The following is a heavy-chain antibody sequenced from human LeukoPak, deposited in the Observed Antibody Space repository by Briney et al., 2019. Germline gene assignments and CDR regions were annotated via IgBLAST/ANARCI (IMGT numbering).Heavy chain of an antibody. J-gene: IGHJ4*02. CDR1: GFTFSDYY. CDR2: ISSSSYT. D-gene: IGHD2-2*01. Sequence: KPGGSLRLSCAASGFTFSDYYMSWIRQAPGKGLEWVSYISSSSYTSYADSVKGRFTISRDNAKNSLYLQMNSLRAEDTAVYYCARSRAGYCSSTSCYDRENYFDYWGQGTLVTVSS. V-gene: IGHV3-11*06. CDR3: ARSRAGYCSSTSCYDRENYFDY.